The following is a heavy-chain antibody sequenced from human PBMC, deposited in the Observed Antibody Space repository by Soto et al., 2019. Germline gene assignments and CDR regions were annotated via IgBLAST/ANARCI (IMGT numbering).Heavy chain of an antibody. D-gene: IGHD6-13*01. J-gene: IGHJ4*02. CDR3: AKEGNMGSSSWYYFDY. CDR2: IWYDSSNK. V-gene: IGHV3-33*06. CDR1: GFTFKSNG. Sequence: QVQLVESGGGVVQPGRSLRLSCAASGFTFKSNGMHWVRQAPGKGPEWVATIWYDSSNKYYADSVKGRFTISRDNSKNTLYLQTNNLRAEDTAVYYCAKEGNMGSSSWYYFDYWGQGTLVTVSS.